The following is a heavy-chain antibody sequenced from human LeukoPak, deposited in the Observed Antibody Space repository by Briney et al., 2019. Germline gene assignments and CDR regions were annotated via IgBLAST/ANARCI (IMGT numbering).Heavy chain of an antibody. Sequence: PSETLSLTCTVSGGSISSYYWSWIRQPPGKGLEWIGYIYYSGSTNYNPSLKSRVTISVDTSKNQFSLKLSSVTAADTAVYYCARHAPEPLPYDLWSGYYTSYYYFDYWGQGTLVTVSS. V-gene: IGHV4-59*08. CDR2: IYYSGST. D-gene: IGHD3-3*01. CDR3: ARHAPEPLPYDLWSGYYTSYYYFDY. CDR1: GGSISSYY. J-gene: IGHJ4*02.